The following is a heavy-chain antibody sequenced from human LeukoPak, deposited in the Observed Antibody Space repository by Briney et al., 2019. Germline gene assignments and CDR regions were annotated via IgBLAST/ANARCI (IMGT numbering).Heavy chain of an antibody. CDR2: ISDSSYYI. V-gene: IGHV3-21*06. CDR3: ARRKDVVVVPGTMGYYLDV. Sequence: GGSLRLSCAASGFTFSSYTMNWVRQAPGMGLVWVSSISDSSYYIYYADSVRGRFTVSRDNAKNSLYLQMNGLRAEATAVYYCARRKDVVVVPGTMGYYLDVWGKGTTVTVSS. CDR1: GFTFSSYT. J-gene: IGHJ6*03. D-gene: IGHD2-2*01.